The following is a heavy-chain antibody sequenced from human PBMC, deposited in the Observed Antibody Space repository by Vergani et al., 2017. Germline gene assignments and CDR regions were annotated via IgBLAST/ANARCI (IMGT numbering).Heavy chain of an antibody. D-gene: IGHD5-24*01. CDR1: GFTVSSNY. Sequence: EVQLVESGGGLIQPGGSLRLSCAASGFTVSSNYMTWVRRAPGKGLEWVSVIYSGGNTYYADSVKGRFTISRDSSKNTLYLQMNSLRVEDTAVYYCARVTHPVEMAAYFDYWGQGTLVTVST. CDR2: IYSGGNT. CDR3: ARVTHPVEMAAYFDY. J-gene: IGHJ4*02. V-gene: IGHV3-53*01.